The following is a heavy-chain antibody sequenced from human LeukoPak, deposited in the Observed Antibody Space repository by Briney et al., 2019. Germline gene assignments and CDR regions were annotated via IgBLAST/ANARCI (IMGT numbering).Heavy chain of an antibody. J-gene: IGHJ4*02. CDR3: AKGPSRSYYYYFDD. Sequence: GGSLRLSCAASGFTFSGYAMSWVRQAPGQGLEWVSTISVSGGNTYYADSVKGRFTLSRGNSMNTLYLQMNRLTAEDTAVYYCAKGPSRSYYYYFDDWGQGTLVTAYS. CDR1: GFTFSGYA. D-gene: IGHD3-22*01. CDR2: ISVSGGNT. V-gene: IGHV3-23*01.